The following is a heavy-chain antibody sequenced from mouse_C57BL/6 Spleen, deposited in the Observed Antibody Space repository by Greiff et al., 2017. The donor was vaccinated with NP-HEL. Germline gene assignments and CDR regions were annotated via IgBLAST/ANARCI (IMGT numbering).Heavy chain of an antibody. V-gene: IGHV1-69*01. CDR2: FDPSDSYT. D-gene: IGHD4-1*02. CDR1: GYTFTSYW. Sequence: QVQLQQPGAELVMPGASVKLSCKASGYTFTSYWMHWVKQRPGQGLEWIGDFDPSDSYTNYNQKFKGKSTLTVDKSSSTAYMQLSSLTSEDSAVYYCARGQLGGPPFEDWGQGTTLTVSS. J-gene: IGHJ2*01. CDR3: ARGQLGGPPFED.